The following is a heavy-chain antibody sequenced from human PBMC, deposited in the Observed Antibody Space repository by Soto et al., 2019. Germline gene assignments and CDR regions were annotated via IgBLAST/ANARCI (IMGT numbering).Heavy chain of an antibody. CDR3: AEDLTYCRGSSCYSYRQFGP. CDR2: IYYTGST. J-gene: IGHJ5*02. V-gene: IGHV4-39*01. Sequence: SETLSLTCSVSGDSTSTSSRHWVWIRQPPGKGLEWIGCIYYTGSTHYNPSLESRVTISLDTSKNQFYLKLSSVTAADTAVYYCAEDLTYCRGSSCYSYRQFGPWGQGSLVTVLL. D-gene: IGHD2-2*01. CDR1: GDSTSTSSRH.